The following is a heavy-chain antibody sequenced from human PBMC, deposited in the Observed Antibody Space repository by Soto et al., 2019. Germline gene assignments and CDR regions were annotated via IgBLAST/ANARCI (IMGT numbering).Heavy chain of an antibody. D-gene: IGHD4-17*01. Sequence: QVQLVQSGAEVKKPGSSVKVSCKASGGTFSSYTISWVRQAPGQGLEWMGRIIPILGIANYAQKFQGRVTITADKSTSTAYMVLSSLRSEDTAVYYCARVRYGELPIDWGQGTLVTVSS. CDR2: IIPILGIA. J-gene: IGHJ4*02. CDR1: GGTFSSYT. CDR3: ARVRYGELPID. V-gene: IGHV1-69*02.